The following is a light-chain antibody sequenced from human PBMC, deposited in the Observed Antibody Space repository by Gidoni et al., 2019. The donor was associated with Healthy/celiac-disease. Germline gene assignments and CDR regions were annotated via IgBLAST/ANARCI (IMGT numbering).Light chain of an antibody. CDR2: WAS. J-gene: IGKJ2*01. V-gene: IGKV4-1*01. CDR3: QQYYSTPPMYT. Sequence: DIVMTQSTDSLAVSLGERATINCKSSQSVLYSSNNKNYLAWYQQKPGQPPKLLIYWASTRESGVPDRFSGSGSGTDFTLTISSLQAEDVAVSYCQQYYSTPPMYTFGQGTKLEIK. CDR1: QSVLYSSNNKNY.